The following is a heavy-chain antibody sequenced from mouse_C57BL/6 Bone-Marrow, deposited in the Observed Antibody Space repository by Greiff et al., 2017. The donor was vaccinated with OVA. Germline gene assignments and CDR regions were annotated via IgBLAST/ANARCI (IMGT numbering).Heavy chain of an antibody. D-gene: IGHD2-3*01. CDR2: ISNLAYSI. J-gene: IGHJ3*01. Sequence: VQLVESGGGLVQPGGSLKLSCAASGFTFSDYGMAWVRQAPRKGPEWVAFISNLAYSIYYADTVTGRFTISRENAKNTLYLEMSSLRSEDTAMYYCARHDDPWFAYWGQGTLVTVSA. CDR1: GFTFSDYG. CDR3: ARHDDPWFAY. V-gene: IGHV5-15*01.